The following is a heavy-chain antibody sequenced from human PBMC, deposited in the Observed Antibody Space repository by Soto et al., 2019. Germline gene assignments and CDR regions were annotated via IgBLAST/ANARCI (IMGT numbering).Heavy chain of an antibody. CDR2: ISAYNGNT. D-gene: IGHD3-16*01. CDR1: GYTFTSYG. J-gene: IGHJ5*02. V-gene: IGHV1-18*01. CDR3: ARDSMALSRGDYWFDP. Sequence: ASVKVSCKASGYTFTSYGISWVRQAPGQGLEWMGWISAYNGNTIYAQKLQGRVTMTTDTSTSTAYMELRSLRSDDTAVYYCARDSMALSRGDYWFDPWGQGTLVTVSS.